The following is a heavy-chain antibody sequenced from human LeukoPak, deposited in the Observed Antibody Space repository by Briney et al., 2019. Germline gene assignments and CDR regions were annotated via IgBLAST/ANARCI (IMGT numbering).Heavy chain of an antibody. V-gene: IGHV3-7*01. D-gene: IGHD6-19*01. J-gene: IGHJ4*02. CDR1: GFTFSSYA. CDR2: IKQDGSEK. CDR3: ARDHTVDGLVFDY. Sequence: PGGSLRLSCAASGFTFSSYAMNWVRQAPGKGLEWVASIKQDGSEKYYVDSVKGRFSISRDNAKNSLHLQMNSLRAEDTAVYYCARDHTVDGLVFDYWGQGILVTVSS.